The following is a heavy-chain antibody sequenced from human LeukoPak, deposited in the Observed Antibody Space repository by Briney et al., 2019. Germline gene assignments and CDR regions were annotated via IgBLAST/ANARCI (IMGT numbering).Heavy chain of an antibody. CDR2: IYYSGST. J-gene: IGHJ4*02. V-gene: IGHV4-61*08. CDR3: ARAGGGATAFDY. Sequence: SETLSLTCTVPGGSISSGGYYWSWIRQHPGKGLEWIGYIYYSGSTNYNPSLKSRVTISVDTSKNQFSLKLSSVTAADTAVYYCARAGGGATAFDYWGQGTLVTVSS. D-gene: IGHD1-26*01. CDR1: GGSISSGGYY.